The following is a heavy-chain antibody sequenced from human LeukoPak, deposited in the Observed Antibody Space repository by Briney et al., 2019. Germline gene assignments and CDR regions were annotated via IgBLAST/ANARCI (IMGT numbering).Heavy chain of an antibody. J-gene: IGHJ4*02. CDR1: GFTVSSNY. Sequence: GGSLRLSCAASGFTVSSNYMNWVRQAPGKGLAWVSVIYSGGTTYYADSVKDRFTISRDNSKNTLYLQMNSLKTEDTAVYYCTTDYVWGSYEVYWGQGTLVTVSS. CDR2: IYSGGTT. CDR3: TTDYVWGSYEVY. D-gene: IGHD3-16*01. V-gene: IGHV3-66*01.